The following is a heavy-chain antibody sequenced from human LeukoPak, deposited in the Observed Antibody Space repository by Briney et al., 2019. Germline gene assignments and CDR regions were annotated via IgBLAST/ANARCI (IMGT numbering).Heavy chain of an antibody. CDR1: GFTFSSYA. CDR2: ISGSGGST. D-gene: IGHD4-17*01. J-gene: IGHJ4*02. CDR3: AKVGDYNYYFDY. V-gene: IGHV3-23*01. Sequence: GGSLRLSCAASGFTFSSYAMSWVRQAPGKGLEWVSAISGSGGSTYYADSVKGRFTISRDNAKNTLYLQMNSLRADDTAVYYCAKVGDYNYYFDYWGQGTLVTVSS.